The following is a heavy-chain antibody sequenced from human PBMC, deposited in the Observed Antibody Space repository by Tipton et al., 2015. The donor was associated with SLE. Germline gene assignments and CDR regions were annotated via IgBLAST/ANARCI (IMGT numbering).Heavy chain of an antibody. J-gene: IGHJ4*01. D-gene: IGHD3-3*01. Sequence: TLSLTCTVSGGSISTYSLSWIRQPPGKGLEWIGYVYYSGRTNYNPSLRSRVTISVDTSKNQFSLKLSSVTAADTAVYYCARAHYDFWSGLDYWGQGTLVTASS. CDR2: VYYSGRT. CDR1: GGSISTYS. CDR3: ARAHYDFWSGLDY. V-gene: IGHV4-59*01.